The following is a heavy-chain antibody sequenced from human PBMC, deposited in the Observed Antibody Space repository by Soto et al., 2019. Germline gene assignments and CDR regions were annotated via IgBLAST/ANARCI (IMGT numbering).Heavy chain of an antibody. Sequence: SETLSLTCTVSGGSISSSSYYWGWIRQPPGKGLEWIGSIYYSGSTYYNPSLKSRVTISVDTSKNQFPLKLSSVTAADTAVYYCARHMSDYYDSSGYYTNTIGWFDPWGQGTLVTVSS. CDR2: IYYSGST. CDR3: ARHMSDYYDSSGYYTNTIGWFDP. V-gene: IGHV4-39*01. CDR1: GGSISSSSYY. D-gene: IGHD3-22*01. J-gene: IGHJ5*02.